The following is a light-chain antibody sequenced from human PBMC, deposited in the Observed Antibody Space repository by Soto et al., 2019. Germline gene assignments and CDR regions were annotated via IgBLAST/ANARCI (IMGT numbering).Light chain of an antibody. V-gene: IGKV1-5*03. CDR2: XAS. J-gene: IGKJ1*01. CDR3: RRYERDLGL. CDR1: ESISRW. Sequence: DIHISQKPYTLCASGGHRVTLTCRASESISRWLAWYQQTPGKAPNLLIYXASSLESGVPSRFSGSGSGTEFPLTINSLKAHAFAAYCCRRYERDLGLIGPGAKV.